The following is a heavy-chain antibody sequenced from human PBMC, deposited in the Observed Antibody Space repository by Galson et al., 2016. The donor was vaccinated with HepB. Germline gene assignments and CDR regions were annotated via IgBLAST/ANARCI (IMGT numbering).Heavy chain of an antibody. CDR1: GFSVSTNGES. CDR3: VHSLGYCSGGSCSDY. Sequence: PALVKPTQTLTLTCTCSGFSVSTNGESVGWIRQPPGKALEWLALVYWDDAKRYSPSLKSRLTITKDTSKNQVVLTMTNMDPVDTATYDGVHSLGYCSGGSCSDYWGQGTLVTVSS. V-gene: IGHV2-5*02. J-gene: IGHJ4*02. CDR2: VYWDDAK. D-gene: IGHD2-15*01.